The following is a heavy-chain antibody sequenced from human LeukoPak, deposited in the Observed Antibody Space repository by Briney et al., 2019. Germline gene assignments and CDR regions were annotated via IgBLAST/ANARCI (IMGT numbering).Heavy chain of an antibody. D-gene: IGHD5-18*01. CDR2: ISWNSNNI. CDR1: GFTFDDYG. V-gene: IGHV3-9*01. Sequence: GRSLRLSCAASGFTFDDYGMHWVRQAPGKGLEWVSGISWNSNNIVYADSVKGRFTISRDNAKNSLYLQMNSLRAEDTALYYCAEVKGRGYSYGPIDYWGQGTLVTVSS. CDR3: AEVKGRGYSYGPIDY. J-gene: IGHJ4*02.